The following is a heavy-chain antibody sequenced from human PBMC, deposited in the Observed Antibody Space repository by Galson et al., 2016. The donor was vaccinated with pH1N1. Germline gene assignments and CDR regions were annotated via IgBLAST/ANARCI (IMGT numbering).Heavy chain of an antibody. Sequence: QSGAEVKQAGESLKISCKASGYRFTNYWIAWVRQVPGKGLEWVGVVNPGGSTIRYSPPFQGQVTISSDKSINTAYLQWVSLKASDTATYYCARQYDFGDYRGNAFDIWGLGTMVIVSS. CDR1: GYRFTNYW. D-gene: IGHD4-17*01. V-gene: IGHV5-51*03. CDR3: ARQYDFGDYRGNAFDI. J-gene: IGHJ3*02. CDR2: VNPGGSTI.